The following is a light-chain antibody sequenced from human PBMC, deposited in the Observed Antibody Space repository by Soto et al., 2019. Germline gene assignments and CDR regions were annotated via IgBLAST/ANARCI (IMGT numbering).Light chain of an antibody. J-gene: IGLJ2*01. V-gene: IGLV2-23*01. CDR2: EGS. CDR1: RIDLGSYNL. Sequence: QSALTQPASVSGSPGQSITLSCTGTRIDLGSYNLVSWYQQHPGKAPKLVIYEGSKRPSGVSDRFSGSKSGTMASLTISGLQAEDEADYFCCSYVGSRAVVFGGGTKLTVL. CDR3: CSYVGSRAVV.